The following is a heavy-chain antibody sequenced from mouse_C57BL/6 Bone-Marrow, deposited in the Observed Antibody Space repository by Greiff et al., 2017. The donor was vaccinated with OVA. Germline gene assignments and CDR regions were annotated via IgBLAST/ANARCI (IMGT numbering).Heavy chain of an antibody. CDR2: ISYDGSN. J-gene: IGHJ3*02. CDR3: ARGGYGNYER. Sequence: EVQRVESGPGLVKPSQSLSLTCSVTGYSITSGYYWNWIRQFPGNKLEWMGYISYDGSNNYNPSLKNRISITRDTSKNQFFLKLNSVTTEDTATYYCARGGYGNYERWGQGTLVTVSA. D-gene: IGHD2-1*01. CDR1: GYSITSGYY. V-gene: IGHV3-6*01.